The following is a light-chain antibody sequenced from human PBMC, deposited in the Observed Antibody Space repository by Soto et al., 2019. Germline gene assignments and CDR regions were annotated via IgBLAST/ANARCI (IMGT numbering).Light chain of an antibody. CDR3: GAWDTSLRAVV. Sequence: QSVLTQPPSVSAAPGQKVTISCSGSSSNIGKNYVFWYQQFPGTAPKLLIYDNYKRPSGIPDRFSVSKSGASATLAITGLHTGDEADYYCGAWDTSLRAVVFGGGTKLTVL. J-gene: IGLJ2*01. CDR1: SSNIGKNY. V-gene: IGLV1-51*01. CDR2: DNY.